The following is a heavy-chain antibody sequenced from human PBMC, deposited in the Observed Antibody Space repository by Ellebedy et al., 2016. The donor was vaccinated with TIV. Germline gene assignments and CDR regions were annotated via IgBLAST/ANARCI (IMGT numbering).Heavy chain of an antibody. Sequence: GESLKISCAASGFTFSSYAMSWVRQAPGKGLEWVSGFGVSGDTTYYADSVKGRFTISRDNSQNTLYLHMNSLRDEDTAIYYCAKDQVGGDGRWVFDIWGQGTMVTVSS. J-gene: IGHJ3*02. V-gene: IGHV3-23*01. CDR3: AKDQVGGDGRWVFDI. CDR2: FGVSGDTT. CDR1: GFTFSSYA. D-gene: IGHD3-16*01.